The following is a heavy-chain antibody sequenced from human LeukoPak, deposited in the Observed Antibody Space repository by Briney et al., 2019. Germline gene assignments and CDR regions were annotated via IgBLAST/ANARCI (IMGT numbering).Heavy chain of an antibody. Sequence: ASVEVSCKAFGYTFTYYYIHWVRQAPGQGLEWMGRINPNSGGTNYAQKFQGRVTLTRDTSITTAYMDLSRLTSDDTAVYYCARDRTSTNWFDPWGQGTLVTVSS. CDR2: INPNSGGT. CDR3: ARDRTSTNWFDP. V-gene: IGHV1-2*06. CDR1: GYTFTYYY. D-gene: IGHD2-2*01. J-gene: IGHJ5*02.